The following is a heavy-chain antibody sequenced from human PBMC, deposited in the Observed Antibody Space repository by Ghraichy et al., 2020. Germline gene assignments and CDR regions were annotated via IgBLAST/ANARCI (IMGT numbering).Heavy chain of an antibody. CDR3: AREAIAGSNDY. CDR2: IKEDGSEK. Sequence: GGSLRLSCAASGFTFSRYWMSWVRQAPGKGLEWVANIKEDGSEKYYVDSAKGRITISRDNAKNSLYLQMNSLRAEDTAVYYCAREAIAGSNDYWGQGTPVTVSS. J-gene: IGHJ4*02. CDR1: GFTFSRYW. V-gene: IGHV3-7*01. D-gene: IGHD1/OR15-1a*01.